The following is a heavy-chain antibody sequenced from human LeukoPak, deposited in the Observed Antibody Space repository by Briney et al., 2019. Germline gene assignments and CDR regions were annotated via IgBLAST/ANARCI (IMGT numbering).Heavy chain of an antibody. V-gene: IGHV4-34*01. D-gene: IGHD3-22*01. CDR3: ARAYDSSGYFDY. Sequence: SETLSLTCAVYGGSFSGYYWSWIRQPPGKGLEWIGEINHSGSTNYNPSLKSRVTISVDTSKNQFSLKLSSVTAADTAVYYCARAYDSSGYFDYWGQGTLVTVSS. J-gene: IGHJ4*02. CDR1: GGSFSGYY. CDR2: INHSGST.